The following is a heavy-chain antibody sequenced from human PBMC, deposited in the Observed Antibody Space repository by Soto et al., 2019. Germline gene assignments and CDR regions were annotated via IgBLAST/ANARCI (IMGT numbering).Heavy chain of an antibody. Sequence: QLVESGGGLVQPGGSLRLSCAASGFTLNNYWMHWVRQAPGMGLVWVSRINGDATSTSYADSVKGRFTISRDNARNTLYLHMNSLSAEDTALYYCARGDIAAEIFFYYYGMDLWGQGTTVTVS. D-gene: IGHD6-13*01. CDR3: ARGDIAAEIFFYYYGMDL. CDR2: INGDATST. V-gene: IGHV3-74*01. J-gene: IGHJ6*02. CDR1: GFTLNNYW.